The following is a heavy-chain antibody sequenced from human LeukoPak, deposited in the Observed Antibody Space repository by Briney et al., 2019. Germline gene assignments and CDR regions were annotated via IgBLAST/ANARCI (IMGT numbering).Heavy chain of an antibody. CDR1: GYTFTNNY. D-gene: IGHD5-24*01. CDR3: AAELEMATDAFDI. V-gene: IGHV1-46*01. CDR2: INPSGGST. J-gene: IGHJ3*02. Sequence: GASVKVSCKASGYTFTNNYMHWVRQAPGQGLEWMGIINPSGGSTNYAQKFQDRVTITRDKSTGTAYMELSRLRSDDTAVYYCAAELEMATDAFDIWGQGTMVTVSS.